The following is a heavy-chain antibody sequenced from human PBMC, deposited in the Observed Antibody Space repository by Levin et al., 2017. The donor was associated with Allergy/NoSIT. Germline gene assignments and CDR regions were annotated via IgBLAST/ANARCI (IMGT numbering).Heavy chain of an antibody. CDR3: GRVPFPNYYDSSSSYFLDY. V-gene: IGHV3-48*03. D-gene: IGHD3-22*01. J-gene: IGHJ4*02. CDR1: GFTFSSYE. Sequence: PGGSLRLSCAASGFTFSSYEMNWVRQAPGKGLEWVSYISRSGGTIYYADSVKGRFTISRDNAKNSVYLQMNSLRAEDTAVYYCGRVPFPNYYDSSSSYFLDYWGQGTLVTVSS. CDR2: ISRSGGTI.